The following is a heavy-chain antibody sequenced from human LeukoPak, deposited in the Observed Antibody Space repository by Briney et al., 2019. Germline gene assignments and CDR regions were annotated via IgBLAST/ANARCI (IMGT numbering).Heavy chain of an antibody. D-gene: IGHD3-9*01. J-gene: IGHJ4*02. Sequence: SETLSLTCAVSGYSISSGYYWGWIRQPPGKGPEWIGRIYHSGSTYYNPSLKSRVTISVDTSKNQFSLKLSSVTAADTAVYYCARRRGRSYDILTGNSNYFDYWGQGTLVTVSS. CDR3: ARRRGRSYDILTGNSNYFDY. CDR1: GYSISSGYY. V-gene: IGHV4-38-2*01. CDR2: IYHSGST.